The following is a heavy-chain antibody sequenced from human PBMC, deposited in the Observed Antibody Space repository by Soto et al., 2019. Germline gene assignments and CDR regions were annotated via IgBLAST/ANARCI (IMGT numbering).Heavy chain of an antibody. CDR3: ARDIRSYSILDY. J-gene: IGHJ4*02. Sequence: PGGSLRLSCAASGFTFSSYAMHWVRQAPGKGLEWVTVISYDGSNKYYADSVKGRFTISRDNSKNTLYLQMNSLRAEDTAVYYCARDIRSYSILDYWGQGTLVTVSS. CDR1: GFTFSSYA. D-gene: IGHD3-10*01. CDR2: ISYDGSNK. V-gene: IGHV3-30-3*01.